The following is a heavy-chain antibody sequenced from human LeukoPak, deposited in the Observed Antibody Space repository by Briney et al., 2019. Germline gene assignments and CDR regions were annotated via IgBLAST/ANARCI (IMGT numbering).Heavy chain of an antibody. J-gene: IGHJ4*02. CDR3: ARADGSYLSY. CDR2: IYSGGST. V-gene: IGHV3-53*01. CDR1: GFTVSSNH. Sequence: GGSLRLSCAASGFTVSSNHMSWVRQAPGKGLEWVSVIYSGGSTYYADSVKGRFTISKDNSKNTLYLQMNSLRAEDTAVYYCARADGSYLSYWGQGTLVTVSS. D-gene: IGHD1-26*01.